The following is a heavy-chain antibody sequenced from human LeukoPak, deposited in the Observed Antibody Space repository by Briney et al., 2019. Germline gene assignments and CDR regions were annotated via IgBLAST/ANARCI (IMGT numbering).Heavy chain of an antibody. CDR2: IFYTSHRYH. D-gene: IGHD6-19*01. CDR3: AGMTWLVPPYALDF. J-gene: IGHJ3*01. V-gene: IGHV6-1*01. CDR1: GDNVSIISAA. Sequence: AQTLSLTRALSGDNVSIISAAWMCVRQSPSRGLEWLRRIFYTSHRYHDYASVLKSQISITANPSKIQSPLNLTSVAPDDTAVYYFAGMTWLVPPYALDFWGQGTMVTVSS.